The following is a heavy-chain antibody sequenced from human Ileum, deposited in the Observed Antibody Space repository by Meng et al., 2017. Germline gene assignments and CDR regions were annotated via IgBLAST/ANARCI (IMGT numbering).Heavy chain of an antibody. D-gene: IGHD4-17*01. J-gene: IGHJ4*02. V-gene: IGHV3-9*01. CDR1: GFTFDDYA. CDR3: AKDIVDGDSSLPYYFDY. Sequence: GGSLRLSCAASGFTFDDYAMHWVRQAPGKGLEWASGISWNSGSIGYADSVKGRFTISRDNAKNSLYLQMNSLRAEDTALYYCAKDIVDGDSSLPYYFDYWGQGTLVTVSS. CDR2: ISWNSGSI.